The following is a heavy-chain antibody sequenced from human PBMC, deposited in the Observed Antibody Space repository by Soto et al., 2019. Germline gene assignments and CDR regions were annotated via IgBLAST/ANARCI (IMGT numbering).Heavy chain of an antibody. CDR1: GYSFPSYW. Sequence: PGESQKISCKGSGYSFPSYWIGWVRQMPGKGLEWMGIIYPGDSDTRYSPSFQGQDTISADKSISTAYRQGSSLKASDTAMYYCARQKYSSYHNWFDPWGQGTLVTVSS. CDR2: IYPGDSDT. CDR3: ARQKYSSYHNWFDP. D-gene: IGHD5-12*01. J-gene: IGHJ5*02. V-gene: IGHV5-51*01.